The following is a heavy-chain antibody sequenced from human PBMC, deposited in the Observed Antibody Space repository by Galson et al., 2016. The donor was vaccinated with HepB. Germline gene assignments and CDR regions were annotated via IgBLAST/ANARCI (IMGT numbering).Heavy chain of an antibody. J-gene: IGHJ6*02. CDR1: GFNFNTYG. V-gene: IGHV3-23*01. CDR3: ARLFGFSDNRSYGMDV. D-gene: IGHD3/OR15-3a*01. Sequence: SLRLSCAASGFNFNTYGMRWVRQAPGKGLTWVSSITGSGSGRYYANFVEGRFIISRDNSKNTLCLQMNGLRAEDTALYYCARLFGFSDNRSYGMDVWGRGTVVTVSS. CDR2: ITGSGSGR.